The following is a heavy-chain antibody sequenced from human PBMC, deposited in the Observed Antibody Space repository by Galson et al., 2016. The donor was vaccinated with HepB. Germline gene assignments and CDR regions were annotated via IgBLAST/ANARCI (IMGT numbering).Heavy chain of an antibody. Sequence: QSGAEVKKPGESLRISCKGFGYSFNSYWINWVRQMPEKGLEWMGRVDPRDSHTNYSPSFQGHVTISADESISTAYLQWSSLKASDTAMYFCARVERDTYYYHYAMDVWGQGNPGHRLL. J-gene: IGHJ6*02. CDR2: VDPRDSHT. D-gene: IGHD5-24*01. CDR3: ARVERDTYYYHYAMDV. CDR1: GYSFNSYW. V-gene: IGHV5-10-1*01.